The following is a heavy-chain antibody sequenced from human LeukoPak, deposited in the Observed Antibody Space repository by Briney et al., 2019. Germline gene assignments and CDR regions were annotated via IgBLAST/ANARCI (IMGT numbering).Heavy chain of an antibody. D-gene: IGHD3-22*01. V-gene: IGHV4-59*01. CDR3: ARSRTGGGYYYWYFDL. CDR2: IHYSGST. J-gene: IGHJ2*01. Sequence: TSETLSLTCTVSGGSISSYYWSWIRQPPGKGLEWIGYIHYSGSTNYNPSLKSRVTISVDTSKNQFSLKLSSVTAADTAVYYCARSRTGGGYYYWYFDLWGRGTLVTVSS. CDR1: GGSISSYY.